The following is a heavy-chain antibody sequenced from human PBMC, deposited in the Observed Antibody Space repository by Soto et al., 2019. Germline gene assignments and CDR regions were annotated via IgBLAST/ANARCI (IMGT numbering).Heavy chain of an antibody. CDR2: TYYRSKWYN. D-gene: IGHD2-2*01. CDR1: GDSVSSNSAA. Sequence: SQTLSLTCAISGDSVSSNSAAWNWIRQSPSRGLEWLGRTYYRSKWYNDYAVSVKSRITINPDTSKNQFSLQLNSVTPEDTAVYYCARDSGIGVVVVPAAMGYAYYYGVDVWGQGTTVTVSS. V-gene: IGHV6-1*01. J-gene: IGHJ6*02. CDR3: ARDSGIGVVVVPAAMGYAYYYGVDV.